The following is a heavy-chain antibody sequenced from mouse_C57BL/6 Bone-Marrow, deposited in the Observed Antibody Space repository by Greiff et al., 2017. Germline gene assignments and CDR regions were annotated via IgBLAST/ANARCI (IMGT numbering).Heavy chain of an antibody. D-gene: IGHD1-1*02. CDR1: GYAFSSSW. CDR2: IYPGDGDT. V-gene: IGHV1-82*01. J-gene: IGHJ2*01. CDR3: ARIYYDPLDY. Sequence: QVQLQQSGPELVKPGASVKISCKASGYAFSSSWMNWVKQRPGKGLEWIGRIYPGDGDTNYNGKFKGKATLTADKSSSTAYMQLSSLTSEDSAVYFCARIYYDPLDYWGQGTTLTVSS.